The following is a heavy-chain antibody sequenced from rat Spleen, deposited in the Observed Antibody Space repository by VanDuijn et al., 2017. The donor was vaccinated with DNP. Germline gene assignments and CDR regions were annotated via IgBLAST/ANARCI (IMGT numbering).Heavy chain of an antibody. CDR3: TREEPRVLYYFSNLFDY. V-gene: IGHV2-27*01. J-gene: IGHJ2*01. CDR2: IQSGGST. D-gene: IGHD1-2*01. Sequence: QVQLKESGPGLVQPSQTLSLTCTVSGFSLTNYHVHWVRQPPGKGLEWMVRIQSGGSTDYNSALKSRLSISRDTSKSQVFLNMNRLQTEDTAIYFCTREEPRVLYYFSNLFDYWGQGVMVTVSS. CDR1: GFSLTNYH.